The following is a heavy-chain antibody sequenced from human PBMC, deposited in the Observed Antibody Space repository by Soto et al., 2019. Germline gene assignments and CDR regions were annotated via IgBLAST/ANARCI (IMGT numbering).Heavy chain of an antibody. CDR3: ARAGSYYNSSDYYRYFLH. V-gene: IGHV4-59*01. D-gene: IGHD3-22*01. Sequence: PSETLSLTCTVSGGSISDFYWSWIRQPPGKGLEWIGHIYYSGSTNYNPSLKSRVTISVDTSKNQFSLKLSSVTAADTAVFYCARAGSYYNSSDYYRYFLHWGQGTLVTVSS. J-gene: IGHJ1*01. CDR2: IYYSGST. CDR1: GGSISDFY.